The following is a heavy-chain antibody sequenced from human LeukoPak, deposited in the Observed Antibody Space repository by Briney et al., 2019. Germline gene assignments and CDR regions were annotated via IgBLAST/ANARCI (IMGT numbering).Heavy chain of an antibody. Sequence: AGGSLRLSCAASGFTFSSYGMHWVRQAPGKGLEWVAFIRYDGSNKYYADSVKGRFTISRDNSKNTLYLQMNSLRAEDTAVYYCARGMYYFDSSGYYWGYYFDYWGQGTLVTVSS. CDR3: ARGMYYFDSSGYYWGYYFDY. V-gene: IGHV3-30*02. D-gene: IGHD3-22*01. J-gene: IGHJ4*02. CDR1: GFTFSSYG. CDR2: IRYDGSNK.